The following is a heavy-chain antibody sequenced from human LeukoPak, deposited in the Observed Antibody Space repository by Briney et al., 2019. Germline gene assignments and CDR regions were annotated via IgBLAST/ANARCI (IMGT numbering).Heavy chain of an antibody. Sequence: GESLKISCSGSGYSFSTYWIGWVRQMPGKGLEWMGIIYPGDADTRYNPSFQGQVTISADKSFSTAYLQWSSLEASDTAMYYCARRGIAVAGTPAEYFQHWGQGTLVIVSS. CDR3: ARRGIAVAGTPAEYFQH. CDR1: GYSFSTYW. D-gene: IGHD6-19*01. CDR2: IYPGDADT. V-gene: IGHV5-51*01. J-gene: IGHJ1*01.